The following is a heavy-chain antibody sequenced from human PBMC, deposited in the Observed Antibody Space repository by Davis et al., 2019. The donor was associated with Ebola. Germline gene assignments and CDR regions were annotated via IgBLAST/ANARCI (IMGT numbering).Heavy chain of an antibody. V-gene: IGHV3-74*01. J-gene: IGHJ3*02. Sequence: ESLKISCAASGFTFSSYWMHWVRQAPRKGLVWVSRINSDGSSTSYADSVKGRFTISRDNAKNTLYLQMNSLRAEDTAVYYCARGKLSPPGDTMIVVVGEAFDIWGQGTMVTVSS. CDR1: GFTFSSYW. D-gene: IGHD3-22*01. CDR3: ARGKLSPPGDTMIVVVGEAFDI. CDR2: INSDGSST.